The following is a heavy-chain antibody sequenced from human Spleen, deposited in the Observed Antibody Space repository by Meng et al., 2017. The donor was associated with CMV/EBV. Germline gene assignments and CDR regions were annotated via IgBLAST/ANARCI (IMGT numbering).Heavy chain of an antibody. D-gene: IGHD3-3*01. CDR3: ARYDYWMGLEN. CDR2: IRYDATSK. CDR1: GFIFSSFG. J-gene: IGHJ4*02. V-gene: IGHV3-33*01. Sequence: GESLKISCSASGFIFSSFGMHWVRQTPRKGLEWVASIRYDATSKYYSDSVQGRFTISRDNAEDALYLQMNSLRAEDTAVYYCARYDYWMGLENWGQGTLVTVSS.